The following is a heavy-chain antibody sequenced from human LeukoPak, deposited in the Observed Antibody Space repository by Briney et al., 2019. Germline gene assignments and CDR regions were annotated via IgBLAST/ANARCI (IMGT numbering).Heavy chain of an antibody. CDR3: ARRAGAYSHPYDY. D-gene: IGHD4/OR15-4a*01. Sequence: PSETLSLTCTFSGGSISSYYWSWIRQPPGKGLEWVSFIYSDNTHYSDSVKGRFTISRDNSKNTLYLQMNSLRAEDTAVYYCARRAGAYSHPYDYWGQGTLVTVSS. CDR1: GGSISSYY. V-gene: IGHV3-53*01. CDR2: IYSDNT. J-gene: IGHJ4*02.